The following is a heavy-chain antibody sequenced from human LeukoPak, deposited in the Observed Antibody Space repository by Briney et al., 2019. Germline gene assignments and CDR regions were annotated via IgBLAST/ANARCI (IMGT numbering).Heavy chain of an antibody. CDR2: ISSSSSTI. J-gene: IGHJ4*02. D-gene: IGHD3-10*01. V-gene: IGHV3-48*01. Sequence: PGGSLRLSCAASGFTFSSFALSWVRRAPGKGLEWVSYISSSSSTIYYADSVKGRFTISRDNAKNSLYLQMNSLRVEDTAVYYCARDSSMLRGPLVIYYFDFWGQGTLVTVSS. CDR1: GFTFSSFA. CDR3: ARDSSMLRGPLVIYYFDF.